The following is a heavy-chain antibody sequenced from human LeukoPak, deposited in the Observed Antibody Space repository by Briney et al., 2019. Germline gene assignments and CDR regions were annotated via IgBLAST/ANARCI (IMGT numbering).Heavy chain of an antibody. J-gene: IGHJ5*02. D-gene: IGHD3-22*01. CDR2: ISYDGSNK. V-gene: IGHV3-30-3*01. CDR3: ARDKGSGYLNWFDP. Sequence: GGSLRLSCAASGFTFSSYAMHWVRQAPGKGLEWVAVISYDGSNKYYADSVKGRFTISRDNSKNTLYLQMNSLRAEDTAVYYCARDKGSGYLNWFDPWGQGTLVTVSS. CDR1: GFTFSSYA.